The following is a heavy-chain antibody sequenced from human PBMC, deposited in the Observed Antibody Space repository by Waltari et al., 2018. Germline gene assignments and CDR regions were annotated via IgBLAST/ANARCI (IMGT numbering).Heavy chain of an antibody. Sequence: EVQLVESGGGLIQPGGSLRLSCAASGFTVSSNYMSWVRQAPGKGLAWVSVIDSGGSTYYADSVKGRFTISRDNSKNTLYLQMNSLRAEDTAVYYCARERGSGWSAYYFDYWGQGTLVTVSS. V-gene: IGHV3-53*01. CDR1: GFTVSSNY. D-gene: IGHD6-19*01. CDR3: ARERGSGWSAYYFDY. J-gene: IGHJ4*02. CDR2: IDSGGST.